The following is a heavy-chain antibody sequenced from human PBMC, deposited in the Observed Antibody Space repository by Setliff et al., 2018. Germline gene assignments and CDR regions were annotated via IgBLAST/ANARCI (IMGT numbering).Heavy chain of an antibody. D-gene: IGHD3-22*01. CDR2: INAGNGNP. V-gene: IGHV1-3*03. CDR3: AREAVDYYDSSGYVPFDY. Sequence: GASVKVSCKASGYTFTSYAMHWVRQAPGQRLEWMGWINAGNGNPKYSQEFQGRVTITRDTSASTAYMELSSLRSEDMAVYYCAREAVDYYDSSGYVPFDYWGQGTLVTVSS. J-gene: IGHJ4*02. CDR1: GYTFTSYA.